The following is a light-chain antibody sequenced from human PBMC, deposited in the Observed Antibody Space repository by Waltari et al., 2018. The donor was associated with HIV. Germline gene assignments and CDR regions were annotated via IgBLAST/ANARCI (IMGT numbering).Light chain of an antibody. J-gene: IGLJ3*02. CDR1: SSNIGAHYD. V-gene: IGLV1-40*01. Sequence: QSVLTQPPSVSGAPGQRVTISCTGSSSNIGAHYDVHWYQQLPGTAPKLLIYGNNNRPSGVPDRFSGSKSGTSASLAITGLQAEDEADYYCQSYDSSLSGSGVFGRGTKLTVL. CDR2: GNN. CDR3: QSYDSSLSGSGV.